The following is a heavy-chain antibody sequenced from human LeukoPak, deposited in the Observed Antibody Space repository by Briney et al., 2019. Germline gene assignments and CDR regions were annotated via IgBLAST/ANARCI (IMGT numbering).Heavy chain of an antibody. V-gene: IGHV4-39*07. CDR1: GGSIFSSNSY. CDR2: IYYSGST. D-gene: IGHD2-2*01. CDR3: ARDSTVAKYYFDY. J-gene: IGHJ4*02. Sequence: SETLSLTCTVSGGSIFSSNSYWGWIRQPPGKGLEWIGSIYYSGSTYYNPSLKSRVTISVDTSKNQFSLKLSSVTAADTAVYYCARDSTVAKYYFDYWGQGTLVTVSS.